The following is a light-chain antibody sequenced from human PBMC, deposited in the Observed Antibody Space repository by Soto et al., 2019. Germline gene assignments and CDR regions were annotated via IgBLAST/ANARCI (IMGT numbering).Light chain of an antibody. CDR1: QTISSW. CDR3: QHYHSYSEA. Sequence: DIQMTQSPSTLSGSVGDRVTITCRASQTISSWLAWYQQKPGKAPKLLIYKASTLKSGVPSRFSGSGSGTEFTLTISSLQPDDFATYYFQHYHSYSEAFVQGTKVELK. J-gene: IGKJ1*01. CDR2: KAS. V-gene: IGKV1-5*03.